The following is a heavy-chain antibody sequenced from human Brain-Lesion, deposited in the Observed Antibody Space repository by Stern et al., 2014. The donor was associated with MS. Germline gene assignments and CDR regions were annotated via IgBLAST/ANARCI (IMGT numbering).Heavy chain of an antibody. Sequence: QVQLVESGAEVKKPGASGKVSCKASGYTFTGYYMYWVRQAPGQGLEWMGWINPNSGCTHYAQKFQGRVTMTRDTSITTAYMELSRLRSDDTAVYYCARGYYGSGRPQKGMDVWGQGTTVTVSS. V-gene: IGHV1-2*02. J-gene: IGHJ6*02. D-gene: IGHD3-10*01. CDR2: INPNSGCT. CDR1: GYTFTGYY. CDR3: ARGYYGSGRPQKGMDV.